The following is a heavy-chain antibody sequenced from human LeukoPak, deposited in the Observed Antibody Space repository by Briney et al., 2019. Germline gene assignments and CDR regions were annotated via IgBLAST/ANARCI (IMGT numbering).Heavy chain of an antibody. J-gene: IGHJ6*03. Sequence: QAGGSLRLSCAASGFTFRTYAMHWVRQAPGKGLEWVAFMSHDGVKIFHADSVKGRFTISRDNSKNTLYLQMNSLRAEDTAVYHCAKSASAYYYMDVWGKGTTVTVSS. CDR1: GFTFRTYA. CDR2: MSHDGVKI. D-gene: IGHD4/OR15-4a*01. CDR3: AKSASAYYYMDV. V-gene: IGHV3-30*18.